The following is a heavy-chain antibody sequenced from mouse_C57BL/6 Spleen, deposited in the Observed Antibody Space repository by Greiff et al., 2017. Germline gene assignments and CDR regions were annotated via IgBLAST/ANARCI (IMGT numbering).Heavy chain of an antibody. Sequence: VQLQQPGAELVKPGASVKLSCKASGYTFTSYWMQWVKQRPGQGLEWIGEIDPSDSYTNYNQKFKGKATLTVDTSSSTAYMQLSSLTSEDSAVYYCARSRRNYLWYFDVWGTGTTVTVSS. D-gene: IGHD5-5*01. CDR3: ARSRRNYLWYFDV. CDR2: IDPSDSYT. J-gene: IGHJ1*03. CDR1: GYTFTSYW. V-gene: IGHV1-50*01.